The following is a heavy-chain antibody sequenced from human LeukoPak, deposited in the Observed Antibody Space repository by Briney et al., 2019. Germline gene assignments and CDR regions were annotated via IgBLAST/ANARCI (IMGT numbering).Heavy chain of an antibody. Sequence: SETLSLTRTVSGGTISSSSYYWGWIRQPPGKGLEWIGNIYYSGTTYYNPSLKSRVTISEDTSKNQFSLKLSSVTAADTAVYYCARADYDILTGYSGLGYWGQGTLVTVSS. J-gene: IGHJ4*02. CDR1: GGTISSSSYY. V-gene: IGHV4-39*07. D-gene: IGHD3-9*01. CDR3: ARADYDILTGYSGLGY. CDR2: IYYSGTT.